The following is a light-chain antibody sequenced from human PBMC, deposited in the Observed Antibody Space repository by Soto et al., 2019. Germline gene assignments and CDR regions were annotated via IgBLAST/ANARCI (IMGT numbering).Light chain of an antibody. J-gene: IGKJ2*01. CDR2: AAS. CDR3: QQSYSTPYT. CDR1: QSISTY. Sequence: DIQMTQSPSSLSASVGDRVTITCRTNQSISTYLNWYQGKPGKAPKLLIYAASSLQSGVPSKFRGSGSGTDFTLTISSLQPDDFATYYCQQSYSTPYTFGQGTKLEIK. V-gene: IGKV1-39*01.